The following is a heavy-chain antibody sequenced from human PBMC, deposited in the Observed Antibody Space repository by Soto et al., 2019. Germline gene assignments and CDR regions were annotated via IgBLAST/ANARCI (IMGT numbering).Heavy chain of an antibody. CDR3: SIDPEDTAIDLFDD. CDR2: ILPIFGTA. V-gene: IGHV1-69*13. J-gene: IGHJ4*02. CDR1: GAPFGSYA. D-gene: IGHD5-18*01. Sequence: EASVKVSWRASGAPFGSYAISWVRQAPGQGLGWIGGILPIFGTANYAQKLEGKVTITADESTSTAYMGLSRLRSEDKAVYSCSIDPEDTAIDLFDDWGQGTLVTVSS.